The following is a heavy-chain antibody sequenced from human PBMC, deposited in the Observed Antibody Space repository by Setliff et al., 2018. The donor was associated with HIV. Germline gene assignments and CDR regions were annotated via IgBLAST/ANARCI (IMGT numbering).Heavy chain of an antibody. D-gene: IGHD6-13*01. CDR1: GFTFNNSY. CDR2: ISGGGPTI. Sequence: LRLSCAASGFTFNNSYMSWIRQAPGKGLEWLAYISGGGPTIYYADSVRGRFTISRDHAKKSLLLQMNSLRAEDTAVYYCAKPSSSWDGGFFDPWGLGTLVTVSS. CDR3: AKPSSSWDGGFFDP. V-gene: IGHV3-11*04. J-gene: IGHJ5*02.